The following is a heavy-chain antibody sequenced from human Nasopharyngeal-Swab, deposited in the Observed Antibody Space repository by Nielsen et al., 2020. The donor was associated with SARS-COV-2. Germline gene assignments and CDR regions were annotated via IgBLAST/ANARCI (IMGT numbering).Heavy chain of an antibody. J-gene: IGHJ6*02. Sequence: GESLKISCKGSGSSFTSYWIAWVRQMPGKGLEWMGIIYPRDSDTRYSPPFQGQVTISADKSISTAYLQWSSLKASDTAMYYCVRPEGVATSFKYYFQYGMDVWGQGTMVTVPS. CDR2: IYPRDSDT. CDR1: GSSFTSYW. CDR3: VRPEGVATSFKYYFQYGMDV. V-gene: IGHV5-51*01. D-gene: IGHD5-12*01.